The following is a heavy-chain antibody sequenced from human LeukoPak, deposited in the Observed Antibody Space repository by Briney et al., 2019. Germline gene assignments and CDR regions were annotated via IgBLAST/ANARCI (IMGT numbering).Heavy chain of an antibody. CDR3: AKVMKGSERLTMVRGVIIKTAGLYYMDV. J-gene: IGHJ6*03. Sequence: GGSLRLSCAASGFTLSSYAKSWVRQAPGKGLEWVSSISASGGSTNYADSVKGRFTISRDNSKNTGYLQMNSLRAEDTAVYYCAKVMKGSERLTMVRGVIIKTAGLYYMDVWGKGTTVTVSS. CDR1: GFTLSSYA. CDR2: ISASGGST. V-gene: IGHV3-23*01. D-gene: IGHD3-10*01.